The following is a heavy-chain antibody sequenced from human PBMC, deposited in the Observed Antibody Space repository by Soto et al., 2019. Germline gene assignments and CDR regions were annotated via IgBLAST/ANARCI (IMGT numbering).Heavy chain of an antibody. CDR2: IYYSGST. V-gene: IGHV4-59*01. CDR1: GGSISSYY. J-gene: IGHJ4*02. Sequence: LSETLSLTCTVSGGSISSYYWSWIRQPPGKGLEWIGYIYYSGSTNYNPSLKSRVTISRDSTKQTLYLQMNSLRPDDTAMYYCARDGVSSTEYTWNYGTYFDYWGQGALVTVSS. CDR3: ARDGVSSTEYTWNYGTYFDY. D-gene: IGHD1-7*01.